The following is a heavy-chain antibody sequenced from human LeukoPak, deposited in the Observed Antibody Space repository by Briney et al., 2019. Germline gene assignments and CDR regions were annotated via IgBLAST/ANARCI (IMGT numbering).Heavy chain of an antibody. Sequence: GGSLRLSCAVSGFTFSGSWMNWVRQAPGKGLEWVSSISSSSSYIYYADSVKGRFTISRDNAKNSLYLQMNSLRAEDTAVYYCARLRDAFDIWGQGTMVTVSS. J-gene: IGHJ3*02. CDR1: GFTFSGSW. V-gene: IGHV3-21*01. CDR3: ARLRDAFDI. CDR2: ISSSSSYI.